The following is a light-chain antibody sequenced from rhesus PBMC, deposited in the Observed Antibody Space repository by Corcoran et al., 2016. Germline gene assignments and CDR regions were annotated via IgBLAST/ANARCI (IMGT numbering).Light chain of an antibody. CDR2: RAS. Sequence: DIQMTQSPSSLSASVGDRVTITCRASQGISNWLAWYQQKSGKAPKLLIYRASNLQTGVPSRVSGSGSGTDFTLTISSMQPEDIATYYCQQHDIFPLTFGGGTKVEIK. CDR3: QQHDIFPLT. CDR1: QGISNW. J-gene: IGKJ4*01. V-gene: IGKV1-69*01.